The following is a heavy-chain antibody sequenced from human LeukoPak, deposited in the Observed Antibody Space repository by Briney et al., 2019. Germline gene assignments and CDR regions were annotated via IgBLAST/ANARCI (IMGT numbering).Heavy chain of an antibody. Sequence: SETLSLTCAVSGGSISSGGYSWSWIRQPPGKGLEWIGYIYYSGSTYYNPSLKSRVTISVDTSKNQFSLKLSSVTAADTAVYYCARDSGPKEFQHWGQGTLVTVSS. CDR2: IYYSGST. CDR1: GGSISSGGYS. V-gene: IGHV4-30-4*08. J-gene: IGHJ1*01. CDR3: ARDSGPKEFQH.